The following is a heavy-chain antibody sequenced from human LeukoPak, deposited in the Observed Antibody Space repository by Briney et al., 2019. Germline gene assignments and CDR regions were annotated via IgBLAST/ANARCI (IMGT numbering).Heavy chain of an antibody. CDR2: IIPIFGIA. CDR1: GGTFSSYA. V-gene: IGHV1-69*04. CDR3: ARDLGIAAAAYAEYFQH. Sequence: ASVKVSCKASGGTFSSYAISWVRQAPGQGLEWMGRIIPIFGIANYAQKFQGRVTITADKSTSTAYMELSSLRSEDTAVYYCARDLGIAAAAYAEYFQHWGQGTLVTVS. J-gene: IGHJ1*01. D-gene: IGHD6-13*01.